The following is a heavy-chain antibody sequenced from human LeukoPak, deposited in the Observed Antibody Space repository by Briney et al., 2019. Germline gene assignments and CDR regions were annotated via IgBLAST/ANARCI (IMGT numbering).Heavy chain of an antibody. CDR2: ISSSGSYI. J-gene: IGHJ6*04. V-gene: IGHV3-21*01. CDR3: ARDQVEMDV. CDR1: GFTFSIYS. Sequence: GGSLRLSCAASGFTFSIYSMDWVRQAPGKGLEWVSSISSSGSYIYYADSLKGRFTISRDNAKNSLYLQMNSLRAEDTAVYYCARDQVEMDVWGKGTTVTISS.